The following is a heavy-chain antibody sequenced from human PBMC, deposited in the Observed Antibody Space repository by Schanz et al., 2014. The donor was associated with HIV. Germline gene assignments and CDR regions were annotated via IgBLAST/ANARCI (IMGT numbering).Heavy chain of an antibody. CDR2: ISYDGSNK. Sequence: QVQLVESGGGVVQPGRSLRLSCAASGFTFSSYGMHLVRQAPGKGLEWVAVISYDGSNKYYADSVKGRFTISRDISKNTLYLQMNSLRAEDTAVYYCANDAQPMAGVGGYHFDYWGQGTLVTVSS. CDR1: GFTFSSYG. V-gene: IGHV3-30*18. CDR3: ANDAQPMAGVGGYHFDY. J-gene: IGHJ4*02. D-gene: IGHD3-16*01.